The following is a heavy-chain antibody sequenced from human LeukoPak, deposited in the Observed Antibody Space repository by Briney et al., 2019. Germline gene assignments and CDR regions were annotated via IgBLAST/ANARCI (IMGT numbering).Heavy chain of an antibody. V-gene: IGHV4-34*01. D-gene: IGHD3-22*01. CDR2: INHSGST. CDR3: ARGYQYYYDSSGYWGYYYGMDV. CDR1: GGSFSGYH. J-gene: IGHJ6*02. Sequence: SETQSLTCAVYGGSFSGYHWSWIRQPPGKGLEWIGEINHSGSTNYNPSLKSRVTISVDTSKNQFSLKLSSVTAADTAVYYCARGYQYYYDSSGYWGYYYGMDVWGQGTTVTVSS.